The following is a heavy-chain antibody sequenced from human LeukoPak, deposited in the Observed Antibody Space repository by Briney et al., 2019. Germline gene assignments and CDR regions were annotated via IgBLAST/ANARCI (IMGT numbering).Heavy chain of an antibody. Sequence: PSKTLSLTCSVSGGSISPYYWSWIRQPPGKGLEWIGYIYYSGTTNYNPSLQSRVTISVATSKNQFSLKLSSVTAADTALYYCARDRASAGGFDYWGQGTLVTVSS. CDR2: IYYSGTT. D-gene: IGHD2-15*01. CDR3: ARDRASAGGFDY. V-gene: IGHV4-59*01. CDR1: GGSISPYY. J-gene: IGHJ4*02.